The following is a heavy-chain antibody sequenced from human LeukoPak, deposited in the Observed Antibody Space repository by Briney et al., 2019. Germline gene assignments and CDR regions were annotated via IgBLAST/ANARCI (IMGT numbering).Heavy chain of an antibody. V-gene: IGHV3-49*04. CDR2: IRSEEYGGTP. CDR3: TRALSGWTGYSDF. CDR1: GFTFGDYA. D-gene: IGHD6-19*01. Sequence: GGSLRLSCRGSGFTFGDYAVTWVRQAPGKGLQWVGFIRSEEYGGTPDFATSVKGRFTMSRENSQSIAYLQMNSLRTEDTAVYYCTRALSGWTGYSDFWGQGTLVTVSS. J-gene: IGHJ4*02.